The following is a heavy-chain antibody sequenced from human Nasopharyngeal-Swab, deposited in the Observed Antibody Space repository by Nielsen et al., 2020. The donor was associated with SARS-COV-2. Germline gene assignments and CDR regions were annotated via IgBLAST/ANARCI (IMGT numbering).Heavy chain of an antibody. V-gene: IGHV3-30*03. CDR1: GFTFSSYG. D-gene: IGHD7-27*01. Sequence: GESLKISCAASGFTFSSYGMHWVRQAPGKGLEWVAVISYDGSNKYYADSVKGRFTISRDNSKNTLYLQMNSLRAEDTAVYYCARDCTWGTGECLDYWGQGTLVTVSS. CDR3: ARDCTWGTGECLDY. CDR2: ISYDGSNK. J-gene: IGHJ4*02.